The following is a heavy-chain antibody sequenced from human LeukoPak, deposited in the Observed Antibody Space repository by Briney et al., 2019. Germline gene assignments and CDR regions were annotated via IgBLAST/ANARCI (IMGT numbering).Heavy chain of an antibody. CDR3: ARSRFGELDSDY. Sequence: GGSLRLSCAASGFTFDDYGMSWVRQAPGKGLEWVSTINWYGASTGYAGSVKGRFTISRDNAKNSLYLQMNSLRAEDTALYYCARSRFGELDSDYWGQGTLVTVSS. CDR2: INWYGAST. V-gene: IGHV3-20*04. D-gene: IGHD3-10*02. CDR1: GFTFDDYG. J-gene: IGHJ4*02.